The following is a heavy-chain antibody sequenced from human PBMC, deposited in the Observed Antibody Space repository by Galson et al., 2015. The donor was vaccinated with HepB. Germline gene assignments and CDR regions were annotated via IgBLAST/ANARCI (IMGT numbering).Heavy chain of an antibody. V-gene: IGHV4-59*08. D-gene: IGHD6-13*01. CDR3: AGGTSTSWYDY. Sequence: QVQLQESGPGLVKPSETLSLTCTVSGGSITSYYWTWIRQPPGKGPEWIGYIYYNGGTKYNPSLKSRVTISVDTSQNQFSLRLTSVTAADTAVYYCAGGTSTSWYDYWGQGTLVTVSS. CDR2: IYYNGGT. CDR1: GGSITSYY. J-gene: IGHJ4*02.